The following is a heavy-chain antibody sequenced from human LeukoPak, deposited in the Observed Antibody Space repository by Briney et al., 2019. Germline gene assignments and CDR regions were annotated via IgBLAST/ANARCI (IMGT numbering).Heavy chain of an antibody. J-gene: IGHJ4*02. Sequence: PGGSLRLSCAASGFTFSSDGMHWGREAPGKGLEWGAFIRYDGSNKYYADSVKGRFTISRGSSKNTLYLQMNSLRAEDTAVYYCARRAGDYSHPYDYWGQGTLVTVSS. CDR2: IRYDGSNK. D-gene: IGHD3-22*01. V-gene: IGHV3-30*02. CDR3: ARRAGDYSHPYDY. CDR1: GFTFSSDG.